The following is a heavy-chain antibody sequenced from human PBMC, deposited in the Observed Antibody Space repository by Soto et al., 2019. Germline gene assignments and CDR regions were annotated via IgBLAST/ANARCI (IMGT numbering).Heavy chain of an antibody. CDR2: IYYTGGT. CDR3: ARFGGVIVELDY. V-gene: IGHV4-39*01. J-gene: IGHJ4*02. CDR1: GGSLSSSSYY. Sequence: SETLSLTCTVSGGSLSSSSYYWGWIRQPPGKGLEWIGTIYYTGGTYYNLSLKSRVTISVDTSKNQFSLKVSSVTAADTAVYYCARFGGVIVELDYWGQGALVTVSS. D-gene: IGHD3-16*02.